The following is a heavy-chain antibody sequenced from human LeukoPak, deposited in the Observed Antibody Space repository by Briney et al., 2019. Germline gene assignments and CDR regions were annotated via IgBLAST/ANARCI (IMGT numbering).Heavy chain of an antibody. J-gene: IGHJ4*02. CDR2: IYYSGST. CDR3: ASAYYYDSSGYYHFDY. V-gene: IGHV4-31*03. Sequence: SQTLSLTCTVSGGSISSGGYYWRWIRQHPGKGLEWIGYIYYSGSTYYNPSLKSRVTISVDTSKNQFSLKLSSVTAADTAVYYCASAYYYDSSGYYHFDYWGQGTLVTVSS. D-gene: IGHD3-22*01. CDR1: GGSISSGGYY.